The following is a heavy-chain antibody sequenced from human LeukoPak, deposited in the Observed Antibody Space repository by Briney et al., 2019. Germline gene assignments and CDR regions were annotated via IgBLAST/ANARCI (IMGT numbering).Heavy chain of an antibody. J-gene: IGHJ4*02. D-gene: IGHD6-13*01. V-gene: IGHV1-18*01. CDR2: ISTYNGNT. CDR1: GYTFTSYG. Sequence: GASVKVSCKASGYTFTSYGISWVRQAPGQGLEWMGWISTYNGNTNYAQKFQGRVTMTEDTSTDTAYMELSSLRSEDTAVYYCATWPPPAAGILFGYWGQGTLVTVSS. CDR3: ATWPPPAAGILFGY.